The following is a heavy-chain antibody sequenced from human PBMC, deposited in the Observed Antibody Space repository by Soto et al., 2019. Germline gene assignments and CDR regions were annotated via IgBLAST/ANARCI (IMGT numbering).Heavy chain of an antibody. D-gene: IGHD2-8*01. J-gene: IGHJ6*02. Sequence: GVLRLSCAASGFTFSSYAMSWVRQAPGKGLEWVSAISGSGGSTYYADSVKGRFTISRDNSKNTLYLQMNSLRAEDTAVYYCAKPESYCTNGVCYTDSYYYGMDVWGQGTTVTVSS. CDR1: GFTFSSYA. CDR2: ISGSGGST. CDR3: AKPESYCTNGVCYTDSYYYGMDV. V-gene: IGHV3-23*01.